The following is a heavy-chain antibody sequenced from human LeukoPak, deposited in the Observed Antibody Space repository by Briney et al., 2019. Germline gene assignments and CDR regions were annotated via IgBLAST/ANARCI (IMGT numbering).Heavy chain of an antibody. J-gene: IGHJ6*03. CDR3: ARVMMGATVTTFHYYCMDV. Sequence: GGSLKFSCEASGFTFSHYSIDWVRQAPGKGLERVASITSSSSHIYYADSVKGRFTISRDNAKNALYLQMNSLRAEDTAIYYCARVMMGATVTTFHYYCMDVWGVGTTVTVSS. D-gene: IGHD4-11*01. V-gene: IGHV3-21*01. CDR2: ITSSSSHI. CDR1: GFTFSHYS.